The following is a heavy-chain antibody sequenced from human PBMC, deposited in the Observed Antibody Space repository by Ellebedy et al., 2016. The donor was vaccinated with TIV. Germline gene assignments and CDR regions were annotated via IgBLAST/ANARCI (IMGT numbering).Heavy chain of an antibody. Sequence: AASVKVSCKASGYTFTSYYMHWVRQAPGQGLEWMGIINPSGGNTGYAQKFQGRVTITRNTSISTAYMELSSLRSEDTAVYYCARDPRDILTGYNIYGMDVWGQGTTVTVSS. J-gene: IGHJ6*02. V-gene: IGHV1-46*01. D-gene: IGHD3-9*01. CDR2: INPSGGNT. CDR3: ARDPRDILTGYNIYGMDV. CDR1: GYTFTSYY.